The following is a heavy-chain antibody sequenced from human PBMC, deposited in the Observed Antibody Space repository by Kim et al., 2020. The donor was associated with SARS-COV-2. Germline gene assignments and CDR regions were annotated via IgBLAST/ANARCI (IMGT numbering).Heavy chain of an antibody. CDR3: ARGDTFFDY. J-gene: IGHJ4*02. CDR2: GST. V-gene: IGHV4-59*09. Sequence: GSTIYNRSVTGRATISVDTSENQLSRKLGSVTAADTAVYYCARGDTFFDYWGQGTLVTVSS.